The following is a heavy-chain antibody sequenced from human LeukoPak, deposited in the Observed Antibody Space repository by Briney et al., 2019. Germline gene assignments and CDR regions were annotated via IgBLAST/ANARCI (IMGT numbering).Heavy chain of an antibody. CDR2: INPNSGGT. D-gene: IGHD6-19*01. CDR3: ARGPYSSGWYEKGNWFDP. CDR1: GYTFAGYY. J-gene: IGHJ5*02. V-gene: IGHV1-2*02. Sequence: ASVKVSCKASGYTFAGYYMHWVRQAPGQGLEWMGWINPNSGGTNYAQKFQGRVTMTRDTSISTAYMELSRLRSDDTAVYYCARGPYSSGWYEKGNWFDPWGQGTLVTVSS.